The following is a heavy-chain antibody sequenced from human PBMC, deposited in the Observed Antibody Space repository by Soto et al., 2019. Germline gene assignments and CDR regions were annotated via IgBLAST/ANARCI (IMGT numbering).Heavy chain of an antibody. CDR2: VHYSGST. CDR3: ASFSGATYGDYGGGINY. Sequence: XATLSLACTVSGGFISGSSYYWGWVRQPPGKGLECIGSVHYSGSTDYNPSLKSRVTISVDTSKNQFSLKLTSVTAADTAVYFCASFSGATYGDYGGGINYWGQGTLVTVSS. J-gene: IGHJ4*02. V-gene: IGHV4-39*01. CDR1: GGFISGSSYY. D-gene: IGHD4-17*01.